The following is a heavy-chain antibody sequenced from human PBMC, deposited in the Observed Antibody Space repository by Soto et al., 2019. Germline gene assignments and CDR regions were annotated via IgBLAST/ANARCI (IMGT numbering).Heavy chain of an antibody. Sequence: EVQLVESGGGLVQPGSSLSLACVPPGFTFIDYALEWVRQVPGKALEWVSGISWNSGTIAYADSVRGRFTISRDNMKNSIYLQMNNLRVEDTALYYCAKDRKGSSGWYDLDSWGRGTLVTVSP. D-gene: IGHD6-13*01. CDR1: GFTFIDYA. V-gene: IGHV3-9*01. CDR2: ISWNSGTI. J-gene: IGHJ4*02. CDR3: AKDRKGSSGWYDLDS.